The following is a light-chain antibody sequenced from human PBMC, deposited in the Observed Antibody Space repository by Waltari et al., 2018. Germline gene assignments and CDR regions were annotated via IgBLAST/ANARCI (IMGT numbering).Light chain of an antibody. Sequence: QTVVTQEPSLSVSPGGTVTLTCALSSGSLSTTSYATLYQQTPGLSPRTLVYKANARSSGVPVRFSGSLLGKTAALTITGAQADDESDYYCALYMGSGIWVFGGGTRLTVL. CDR1: SGSLSTTSY. CDR2: KAN. V-gene: IGLV8-61*01. J-gene: IGLJ3*02. CDR3: ALYMGSGIWV.